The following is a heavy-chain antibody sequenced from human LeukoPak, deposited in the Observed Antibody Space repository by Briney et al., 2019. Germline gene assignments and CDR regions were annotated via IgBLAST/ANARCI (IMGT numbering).Heavy chain of an antibody. J-gene: IGHJ4*02. CDR3: ARLNDFWSGYGMVDY. D-gene: IGHD3-3*01. CDR1: GASISSGGYY. V-gene: IGHV4-31*03. Sequence: SETLSLTCTVSGASISSGGYYWSWIRQHPGKGLEWIGYIYYSGSTYYNPSLKSRITISVDMSKNQFSLKLSSVTAADTAVYYCARLNDFWSGYGMVDYWGQGTLVTVSA. CDR2: IYYSGST.